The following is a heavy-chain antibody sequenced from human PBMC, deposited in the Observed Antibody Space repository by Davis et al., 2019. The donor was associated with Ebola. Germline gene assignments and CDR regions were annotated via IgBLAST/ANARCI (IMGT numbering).Heavy chain of an antibody. CDR3: ARAPYYSNYYYYGMDV. Sequence: SETLSLTCTVSGGSISSSSYYWGWIRQPPGKGLEWIGSIYYSGSTYYNPSLKSRVTISVDTSKNQFSLKLSSVTAADTAVYYCARAPYYSNYYYYGMDVWGKGTTVTVSS. J-gene: IGHJ6*04. V-gene: IGHV4-39*01. CDR1: GGSISSSSYY. CDR2: IYYSGST. D-gene: IGHD4-11*01.